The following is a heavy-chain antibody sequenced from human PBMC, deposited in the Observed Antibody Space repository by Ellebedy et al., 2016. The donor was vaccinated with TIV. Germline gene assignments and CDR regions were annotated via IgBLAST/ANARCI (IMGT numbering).Heavy chain of an antibody. CDR2: VNPSGGST. CDR1: GYTFTRYY. CDR3: AKDDLEDFWRGNPDY. V-gene: IGHV1-46*04. Sequence: AASVKVSCKASGYTFTRYYMHWVRQAPGQGLEWMGIVNPSGGSTSYAQKLQGRVTMTRDTSTSTVYMELSRLRSEDTAVYYCAKDDLEDFWRGNPDYWGQGTLVTVSS. D-gene: IGHD3-3*01. J-gene: IGHJ4*02.